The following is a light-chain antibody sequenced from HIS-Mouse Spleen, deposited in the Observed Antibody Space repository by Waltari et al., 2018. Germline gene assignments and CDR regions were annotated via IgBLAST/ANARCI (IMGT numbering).Light chain of an antibody. CDR2: GAS. CDR1: QSVSSN. J-gene: IGKJ1*01. Sequence: EIVMTQSPATLPVSPGERATISCRASQSVSSNLAWYQQKPGQAPRLLIYGASTRATGIPARFSGSGSGTEFTLTISSMQSEDFAVYYCQQYNNWWTFGQGTKVEIK. V-gene: IGKV3-15*01. CDR3: QQYNNWWT.